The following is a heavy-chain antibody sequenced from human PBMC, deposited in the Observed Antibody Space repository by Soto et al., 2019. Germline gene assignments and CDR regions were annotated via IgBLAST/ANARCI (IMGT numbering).Heavy chain of an antibody. J-gene: IGHJ4*02. CDR3: AAPPRY. CDR2: IYDSGST. Sequence: SETLSLTCTFSGGSIISYYWSWIRQPPGKGLEWIGYIYDSGSTNYNPSLKSRVTISVDTSKNQFSLKLTSVTAADTAVYYCAAPPRYWGQGTLVTVSS. V-gene: IGHV4-59*01. CDR1: GGSIISYY. D-gene: IGHD6-6*01.